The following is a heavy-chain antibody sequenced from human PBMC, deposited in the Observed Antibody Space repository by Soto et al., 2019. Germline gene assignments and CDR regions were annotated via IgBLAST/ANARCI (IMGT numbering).Heavy chain of an antibody. CDR2: MNPNSGNT. CDR3: ARDIAVAVDYYYYGMDV. J-gene: IGHJ6*02. D-gene: IGHD6-19*01. Sequence: GASVKVSCKASGYTFTSYDINWVRQATGQGLEWMGWMNPNSGNTGYAQKFQGRVTMTRNTSISTAYMELSSLRSEDTAVYYCARDIAVAVDYYYYGMDVWGQGTTVTSP. V-gene: IGHV1-8*01. CDR1: GYTFTSYD.